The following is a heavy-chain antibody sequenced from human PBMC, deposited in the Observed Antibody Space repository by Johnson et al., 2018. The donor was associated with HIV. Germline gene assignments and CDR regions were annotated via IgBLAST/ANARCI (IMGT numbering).Heavy chain of an antibody. V-gene: IGHV3-30*03. D-gene: IGHD3-22*01. CDR3: ARVPTSSGYHDAFDI. Sequence: VQLVESGGGLVQPGGSLRLSCAASGFTFSSYWMSWVRQAPGKGLEWVAVISYDGSNKYYADSVKGRFTISRDNSKNTLYLQMNSLRAEDTAVYYCARVPTSSGYHDAFDIWGQGTMVTVSS. CDR2: ISYDGSNK. J-gene: IGHJ3*02. CDR1: GFTFSSYW.